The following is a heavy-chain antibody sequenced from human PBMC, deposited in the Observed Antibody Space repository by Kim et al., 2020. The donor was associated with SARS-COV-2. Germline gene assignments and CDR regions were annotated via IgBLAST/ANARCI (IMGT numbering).Heavy chain of an antibody. Sequence: YNTDTVKGRFTMSSDNAKNSLYLEMSGLRAEDTAVYYCARVQLAAANAFDLWGQGTMVTVSS. V-gene: IGHV3-11*04. J-gene: IGHJ3*01. CDR3: ARVQLAAANAFDL. D-gene: IGHD6-25*01.